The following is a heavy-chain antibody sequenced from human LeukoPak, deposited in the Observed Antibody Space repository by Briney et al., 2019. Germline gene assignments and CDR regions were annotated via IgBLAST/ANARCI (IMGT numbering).Heavy chain of an antibody. V-gene: IGHV3-23*01. J-gene: IGHJ1*01. D-gene: IGHD2-15*01. CDR2: ISGSGGST. Sequence: GGSLRLSCAASGFIFSSYAMNWVRQAPGKGLEWVSTISGSGGSTYYADSVKGRFTISRDNSKNTVYLQMNSLRADDTAVYYCATAFQVSCQHWGQGTLVAVSS. CDR3: ATAFQVSCQH. CDR1: GFIFSSYA.